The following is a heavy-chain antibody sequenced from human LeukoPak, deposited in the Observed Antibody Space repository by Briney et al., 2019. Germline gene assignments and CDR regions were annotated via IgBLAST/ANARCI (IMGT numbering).Heavy chain of an antibody. Sequence: GGSLRLSCAASGFTFSSYGMHWVRQAPGKGLEWVAFIRYDGSIKYYADSVKGRFTISRDNSKNTLYLQMNSLRPGDTAVYYCASLPSTSWYLVDFWGQGTLVTVSS. D-gene: IGHD6-13*01. CDR3: ASLPSTSWYLVDF. J-gene: IGHJ4*02. CDR1: GFTFSSYG. V-gene: IGHV3-30*02. CDR2: IRYDGSIK.